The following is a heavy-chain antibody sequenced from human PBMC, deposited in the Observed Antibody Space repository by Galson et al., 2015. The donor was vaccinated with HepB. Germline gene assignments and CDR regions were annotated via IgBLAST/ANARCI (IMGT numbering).Heavy chain of an antibody. CDR3: AKVTDSSWFGS. CDR1: GFTFSSYG. D-gene: IGHD6-13*01. V-gene: IGHV3-30*18. J-gene: IGHJ4*02. CDR2: ISYDGSNK. Sequence: SLRLSCAASGFTFSSYGMHWVRQAPGKGLEWVAVISYDGSNKYYADSVKGRFTISRDNSKNTLYLQMNSLRAEDTAVYYCAKVTDSSWFGSWGQGTLVTVSS.